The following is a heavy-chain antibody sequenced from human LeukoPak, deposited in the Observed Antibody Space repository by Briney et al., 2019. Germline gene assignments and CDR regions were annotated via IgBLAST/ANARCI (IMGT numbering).Heavy chain of an antibody. CDR1: GGTFSSYA. Sequence: SVKVSCKASGGTFSSYAISWVRQAPGQGLEWMGGIIPIFGTANYAQKFQGRVTITADESTSTAYMELSSLRSEDTAVYYCARVRDERTKSYYMDVWGKGTTVTISS. V-gene: IGHV1-69*13. D-gene: IGHD1-1*01. CDR3: ARVRDERTKSYYMDV. J-gene: IGHJ6*03. CDR2: IIPIFGTA.